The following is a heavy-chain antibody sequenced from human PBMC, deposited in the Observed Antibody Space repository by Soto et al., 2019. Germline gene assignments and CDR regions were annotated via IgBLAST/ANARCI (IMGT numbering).Heavy chain of an antibody. CDR3: ARADYGDRGLAFDS. CDR1: GGSTGSGGFY. Sequence: LSLTCTVSGGSTGSGGFYWSWIRQHPGKGLEWIGYIYYTGAAYYSPSLKSRATISVDTSENQFSLNLDSVTAADTAVYYCARADYGDRGLAFDSWGQGTLVTVSS. CDR2: IYYTGAA. V-gene: IGHV4-31*03. J-gene: IGHJ4*02. D-gene: IGHD4-17*01.